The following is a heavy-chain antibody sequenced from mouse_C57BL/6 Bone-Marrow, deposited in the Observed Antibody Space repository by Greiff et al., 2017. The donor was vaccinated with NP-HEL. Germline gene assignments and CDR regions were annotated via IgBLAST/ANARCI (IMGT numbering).Heavy chain of an antibody. D-gene: IGHD1-1*01. V-gene: IGHV1-59*01. CDR2: IDPSDSYT. CDR1: GYTFTSYW. J-gene: IGHJ2*01. CDR3: ARGDYYGSSYN. Sequence: QVQLKQPGAELVRPGTSVKLSCKASGYTFTSYWMHWVKQRPGQGLEWIGVIDPSDSYTNYNQKFKGKATLTVDTSSSTAYMQLSSLTSEDSAVYYCARGDYYGSSYNWGQGTTLTVSS.